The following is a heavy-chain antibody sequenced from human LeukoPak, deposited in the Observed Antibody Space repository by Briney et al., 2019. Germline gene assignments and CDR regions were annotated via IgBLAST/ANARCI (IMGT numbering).Heavy chain of an antibody. CDR3: AKWQTYFDY. CDR1: GFTFSSYA. V-gene: IGHV3-23*01. Sequence: QSGGSLRLSCAASGFTFSSYAMGWVRQAPGKGLGWVSAISGSGGSTYYADSVKGRFTISRDNSKNTLYLQMNSPRAEDTAVYYCAKWQTYFDYWGQGTLVTVSS. J-gene: IGHJ4*02. CDR2: ISGSGGST.